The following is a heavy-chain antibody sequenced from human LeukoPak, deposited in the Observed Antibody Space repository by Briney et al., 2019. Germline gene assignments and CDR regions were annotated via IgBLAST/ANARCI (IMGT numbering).Heavy chain of an antibody. J-gene: IGHJ4*02. CDR2: ISGSGGST. D-gene: IGHD6-19*01. V-gene: IGHV3-23*01. Sequence: GGTLRLSCAAPGFTFSSYGMSWVRQAPGKGLEWVSAISGSGGSTYYADSVKGRFTISRDNSKNTLYLQTNSLRAEDTAVYYCAIFNSGWNQDPYYFDYWGQGTLVTVSS. CDR3: AIFNSGWNQDPYYFDY. CDR1: GFTFSSYG.